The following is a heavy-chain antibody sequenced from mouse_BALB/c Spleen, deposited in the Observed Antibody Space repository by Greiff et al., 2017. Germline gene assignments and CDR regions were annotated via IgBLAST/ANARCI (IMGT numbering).Heavy chain of an antibody. V-gene: IGHV1S81*02. CDR1: GYTFTSYY. CDR3: TSIYYDCDEYAMDY. Sequence: VQLQQSGAELVKPGASVKLSCKASGYTFTSYYMYWVKQRPGQGLEWIGEINPSNGGTNFNEKFKSKATLTVDKSSSTAYMQLSSLTSEDSAVYYCTSIYYDCDEYAMDYWGQGTSVTVSS. J-gene: IGHJ4*01. D-gene: IGHD2-4*01. CDR2: INPSNGGT.